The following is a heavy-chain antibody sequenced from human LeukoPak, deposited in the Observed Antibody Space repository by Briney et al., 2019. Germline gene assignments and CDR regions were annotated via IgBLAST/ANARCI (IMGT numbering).Heavy chain of an antibody. J-gene: IGHJ6*03. CDR2: ISAYNGNT. CDR3: ARVVLNGVGERHANYYGSGSWDYMDV. V-gene: IGHV1-18*01. D-gene: IGHD3-10*01. CDR1: GYTFTSYG. Sequence: ASVKVSCKASGYTFTSYGISWVRQAPGQGLEWMGWISAYNGNTNYAQKLQGRVTMTTDTSTSTAYMELRSLRSDDTAVYYCARVVLNGVGERHANYYGSGSWDYMDVWGKGTTVTVSS.